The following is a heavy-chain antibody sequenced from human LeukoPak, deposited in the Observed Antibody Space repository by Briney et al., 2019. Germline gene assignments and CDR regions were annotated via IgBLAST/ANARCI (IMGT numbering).Heavy chain of an antibody. J-gene: IGHJ4*02. D-gene: IGHD3-10*01. CDR2: INHSGST. V-gene: IGHV4-34*01. Sequence: SETLSLTCTVSGGSISGYYWSWIRQPPGKGLEWIGEINHSGSTNYNPSLKSRVTISVDTSKNQFSLKLSSVTAADTAVYYCARGRRFYYGSGSCFDYWGQGTLVTVSS. CDR1: GGSISGYY. CDR3: ARGRRFYYGSGSCFDY.